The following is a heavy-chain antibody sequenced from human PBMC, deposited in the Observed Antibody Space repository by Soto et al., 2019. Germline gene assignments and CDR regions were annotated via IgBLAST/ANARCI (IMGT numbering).Heavy chain of an antibody. Sequence: LRLSCAASGSTFSSYEMNWVRQAPGKGLEWVSYISSSGSTIYYADSVKGRFTISRYNAKNSLYLQMNSLRAEDTAVYYCARNMYYYFWSGKVNYGMDVWGQGTTVTVSS. J-gene: IGHJ6*02. D-gene: IGHD3-3*01. CDR3: ARNMYYYFWSGKVNYGMDV. V-gene: IGHV3-48*03. CDR2: ISSSGSTI. CDR1: GSTFSSYE.